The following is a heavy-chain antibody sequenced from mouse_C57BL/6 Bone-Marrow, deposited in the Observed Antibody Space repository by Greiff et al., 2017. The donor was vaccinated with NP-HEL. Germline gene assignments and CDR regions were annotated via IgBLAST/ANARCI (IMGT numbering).Heavy chain of an antibody. V-gene: IGHV1-80*01. Sequence: VQLKQSGAELVKPGASVKISCKASGYAFSSYWMNWVKQRPGKGLEWIGQIYPGDGDTNYNGKFKGKATLTADKSSSTAYMQLSSLTSEDSAVYFCARGWDYDVIFFAYWGQGTLVTVSA. CDR2: IYPGDGDT. CDR3: ARGWDYDVIFFAY. J-gene: IGHJ3*01. D-gene: IGHD2-4*01. CDR1: GYAFSSYW.